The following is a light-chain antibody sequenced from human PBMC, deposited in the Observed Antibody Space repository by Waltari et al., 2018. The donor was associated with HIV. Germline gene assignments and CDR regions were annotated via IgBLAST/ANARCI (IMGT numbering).Light chain of an antibody. Sequence: EIVLTQSPGTLSLSPGERATLSCRASQSVSSRYLAGYQQKPGHAPRLLIYGASSRATGIPDRFSGSGSGTDFTLTISRLGPEDFAVYYCQQYGSSPWYTFGQGTKLEIK. CDR2: GAS. CDR3: QQYGSSPWYT. J-gene: IGKJ2*01. CDR1: QSVSSRY. V-gene: IGKV3-20*01.